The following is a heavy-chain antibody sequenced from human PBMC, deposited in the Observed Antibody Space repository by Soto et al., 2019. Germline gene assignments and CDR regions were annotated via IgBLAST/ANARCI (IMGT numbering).Heavy chain of an antibody. J-gene: IGHJ5*02. CDR3: VRGGWTEWFDP. D-gene: IGHD2-15*01. CDR1: GFTIGTNY. CDR2: IYGGGST. V-gene: IGHV3-53*01. Sequence: GGSLRLSCSASGFTIGTNYMSWVRQAPGKGLEWVSVIYGGGSTYYAESARGRFTMSRDNSKNTVSLQKNSQTGADSAVYFCVRGGWTEWFDPWGQGTLVTVSS.